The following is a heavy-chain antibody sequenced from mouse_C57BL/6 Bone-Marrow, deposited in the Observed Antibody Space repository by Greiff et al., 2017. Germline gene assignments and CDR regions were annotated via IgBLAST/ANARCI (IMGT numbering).Heavy chain of an antibody. CDR1: GYTFTSYW. CDR2: IDPSDSET. CDR3: AREGWFWYFDV. J-gene: IGHJ1*03. D-gene: IGHD1-1*02. V-gene: IGHV1-52*01. Sequence: QVQLQQPGAELVRPGSSVKLSCKASGYTFTSYWMHWVKQRPIQGLEWIGNIDPSDSETHYNQKFKDKATLTVDKSSSTAYMQLSSLTSEDSAVYYCAREGWFWYFDVWGTGTTVTVSS.